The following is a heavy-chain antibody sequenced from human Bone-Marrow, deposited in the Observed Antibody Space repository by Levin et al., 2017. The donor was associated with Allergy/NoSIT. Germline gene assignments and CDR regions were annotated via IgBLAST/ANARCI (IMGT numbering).Heavy chain of an antibody. Sequence: SQTLSLTCAVSGGSFSGSYWTWIRQSPDKGLEWIGEISPTGDTNYNPSLESRVTISIDTSTLHFSLRMSAMTASDTAVYYCARGGRYCSGVCNYYLDSWGQGALVTVSS. D-gene: IGHD2-8*02. J-gene: IGHJ4*02. CDR3: ARGGRYCSGVCNYYLDS. V-gene: IGHV4-34*01. CDR2: ISPTGDT. CDR1: GGSFSGSY.